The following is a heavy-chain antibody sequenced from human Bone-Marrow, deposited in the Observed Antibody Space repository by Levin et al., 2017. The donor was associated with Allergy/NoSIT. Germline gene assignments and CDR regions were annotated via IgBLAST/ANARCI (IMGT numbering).Heavy chain of an antibody. Sequence: LSLTCAASGFTFSTYAMTWVRQAPGKGLYWVSTITSGGTTFYADSVKGRFTISRDNSRNTLYLQMSSLRAEDTAIYYCARTRDYGNHFDYWGQGTLVTVSS. V-gene: IGHV3-23*01. CDR2: ITSGGTT. CDR1: GFTFSTYA. D-gene: IGHD4-17*01. CDR3: ARTRDYGNHFDY. J-gene: IGHJ4*02.